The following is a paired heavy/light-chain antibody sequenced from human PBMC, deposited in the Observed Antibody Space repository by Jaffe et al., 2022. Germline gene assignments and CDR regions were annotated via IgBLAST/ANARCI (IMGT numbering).Heavy chain of an antibody. CDR1: GFTVSSNY. D-gene: IGHD3-22*01. V-gene: IGHV3-66*02. J-gene: IGHJ3*02. CDR2: IYSGGST. CDR3: ARDFEAYYYDSSGLDGAFDI. Sequence: EVQLVESGGGLVQPGGSLRLSCAASGFTVSSNYMSWVRQAPGKGLEWVSVIYSGGSTYYADSVKGRFTISRDNSKNTLYLQMNSLRAEDTAVYYCARDFEAYYYDSSGLDGAFDIWGQGTMVTVSS.
Light chain of an antibody. J-gene: IGLJ1*01. CDR3: QAWDSSTARV. CDR2: QDS. CDR1: KLGDKY. V-gene: IGLV3-1*01. Sequence: SYELTQPPSVSVSPGQTASITCSGDKLGDKYACWYQQKPGQSPVLVIYQDSKRPSGIPERFSGSNSGNTATLTISGTQAMDEADYYCQAWDSSTARVFGTGTKVTVL.